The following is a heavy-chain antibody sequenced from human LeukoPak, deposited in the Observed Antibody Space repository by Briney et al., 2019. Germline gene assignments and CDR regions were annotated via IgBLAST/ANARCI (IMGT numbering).Heavy chain of an antibody. CDR1: GGSISSYY. Sequence: SETLSLTCTVSGGSISSYYWSWIRQPPGKGLEWIGYIYYSGSTNYNPSLKSRVTISVDTSKNQFSLKLSSVTAADTAVYYCARAPGRYSGILRAFDIWGPGALVLVSS. D-gene: IGHD1-26*01. J-gene: IGHJ4*02. CDR2: IYYSGST. CDR3: ARAPGRYSGILRAFDI. V-gene: IGHV4-59*01.